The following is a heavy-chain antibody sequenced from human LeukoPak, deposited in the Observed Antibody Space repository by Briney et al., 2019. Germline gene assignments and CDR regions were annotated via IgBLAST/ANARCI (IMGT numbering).Heavy chain of an antibody. D-gene: IGHD3-22*01. Sequence: PGGSLRLSCASSGFTFSSYAMSWVRQAPGKGLEWVSAISGSGGSTYYADSVKGRFTISRDNSKNTLYLQMNSLRAEDTAVYYCAKDILDSSGYSDYWGQGTLVTVSS. CDR3: AKDILDSSGYSDY. CDR1: GFTFSSYA. V-gene: IGHV3-23*01. CDR2: ISGSGGST. J-gene: IGHJ4*02.